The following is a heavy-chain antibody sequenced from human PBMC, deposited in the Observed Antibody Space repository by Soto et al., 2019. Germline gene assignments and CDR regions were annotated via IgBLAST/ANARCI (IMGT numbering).Heavy chain of an antibody. D-gene: IGHD5-12*01. Sequence: SQTLSLTCAISGDSVSSNTASWNWIRQSPSRGLEWLGRTYFRSKWYNDYAVSVKSRLIINPDTSNNQFSLQLNSVTPEDTAVYFCAEGDNRAPKTGYAFDRWGQGIMGTVSS. V-gene: IGHV6-1*01. CDR2: TYFRSKWYN. J-gene: IGHJ4*02. CDR1: GDSVSSNTAS. CDR3: AEGDNRAPKTGYAFDR.